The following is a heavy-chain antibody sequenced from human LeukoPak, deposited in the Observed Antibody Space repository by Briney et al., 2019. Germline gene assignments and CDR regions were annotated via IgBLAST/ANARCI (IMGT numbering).Heavy chain of an antibody. D-gene: IGHD2-2*01. CDR1: GYTFTSYY. CDR2: INPSGGST. Sequence: ASVKLSCTASGYTFTSYYMHWVRQAPGQGLEWMGIINPSGGSTSYAQKFQGRVTMTRDTSTSTVYMELSSLRSEDTAVYYCARGEDIVVVPAANYFDYWGQGTLVTVSS. V-gene: IGHV1-46*03. CDR3: ARGEDIVVVPAANYFDY. J-gene: IGHJ4*02.